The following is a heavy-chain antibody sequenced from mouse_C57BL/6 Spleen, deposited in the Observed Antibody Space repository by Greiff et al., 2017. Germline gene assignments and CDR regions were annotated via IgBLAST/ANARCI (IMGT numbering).Heavy chain of an antibody. J-gene: IGHJ3*01. V-gene: IGHV1-15*01. CDR3: TRYDGYYTWFAY. Sequence: QVQLQQSGAELVRPGASVTLSCKASGYTFTDYEMHWVKQTPVHGLEWIGAIDPETGGTAYNQKFKGKAILTADKSSSTAYMELRSLTSEDSAVYYYTRYDGYYTWFAYWGQGTLVTVSA. D-gene: IGHD2-3*01. CDR1: GYTFTDYE. CDR2: IDPETGGT.